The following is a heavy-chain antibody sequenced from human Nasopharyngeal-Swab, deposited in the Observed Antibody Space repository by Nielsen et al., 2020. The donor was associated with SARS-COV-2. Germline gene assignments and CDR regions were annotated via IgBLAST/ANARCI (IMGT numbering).Heavy chain of an antibody. V-gene: IGHV3-23*01. Sequence: GESLKIPCAVPGFTLSNYAMGRVRQAPGGGLEWVSYSSYYDGSTYYTDSVKGRFTVSRDNSKNTLHLQMNSLRADDTAVYFCARDNSGRYPDYWGQGTRVTVSS. J-gene: IGHJ4*02. CDR3: ARDNSGRYPDY. D-gene: IGHD3-10*01. CDR2: SSYYDGST. CDR1: GFTLSNYA.